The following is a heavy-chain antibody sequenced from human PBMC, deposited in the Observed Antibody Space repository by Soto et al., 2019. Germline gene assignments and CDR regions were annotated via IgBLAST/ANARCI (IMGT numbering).Heavy chain of an antibody. D-gene: IGHD2-21*02. CDR3: ARESSGDSPLGWSDP. CDR1: GYTFTSYG. Sequence: ASVKVSCKASGYTFTSYGISWVRQAPGQGLEWMGWISAYNGNTNYAQKLQGRVTMTTDTSTSTAYMELRSLRSDDTAVYYCARESSGDSPLGWSDPWGQGTLVTVSS. V-gene: IGHV1-18*04. J-gene: IGHJ5*02. CDR2: ISAYNGNT.